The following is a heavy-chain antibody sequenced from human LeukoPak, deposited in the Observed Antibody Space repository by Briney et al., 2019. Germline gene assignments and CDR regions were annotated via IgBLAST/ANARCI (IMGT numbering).Heavy chain of an antibody. CDR1: GGSISSSNYY. D-gene: IGHD3-16*01. CDR2: IYYSGTT. V-gene: IGHV4-39*01. CDR3: ARQLGAFDI. Sequence: SETLSLTCSVSGGSISSSNYYWGWIRQSSGKGLEWIGNIYYSGTTFYNPSLKSRVTISVVTSKNQFSLKLTSVTAADTAVYYCARQLGAFDIWGQGTMVSVSS. J-gene: IGHJ3*02.